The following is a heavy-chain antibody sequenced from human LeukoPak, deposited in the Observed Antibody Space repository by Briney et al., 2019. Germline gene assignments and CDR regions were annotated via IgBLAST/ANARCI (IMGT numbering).Heavy chain of an antibody. J-gene: IGHJ3*01. V-gene: IGHV4-59*08. Sequence: KPSETLSLTCSVSGSSINSYYWSWIRQPPGKGLEWIGFIYSRGSTNYNPSLKSRVTISVDTSKNQFSLKLSSATAADTAVYYCARHGRSGHSDAFDVWGQGTKVTVSS. CDR3: ARHGRSGHSDAFDV. D-gene: IGHD3-22*01. CDR2: IYSRGST. CDR1: GSSINSYY.